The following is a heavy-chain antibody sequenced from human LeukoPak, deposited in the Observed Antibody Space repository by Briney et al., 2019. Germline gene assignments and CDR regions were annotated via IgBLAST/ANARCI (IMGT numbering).Heavy chain of an antibody. D-gene: IGHD3-10*01. CDR2: IYYSGST. CDR3: ARDRAYYYGSGSYSSAFDY. V-gene: IGHV4-31*03. Sequence: PSETLSLTCTVSGDSISSSRYYWGWIRQPPGKGLEWIGYIYYSGSTYYNPSLKSRVTISVDTSKNQFSLKLSSVTAADTAVYYCARDRAYYYGSGSYSSAFDYWGQGTLVTVS. CDR1: GDSISSSRYY. J-gene: IGHJ4*02.